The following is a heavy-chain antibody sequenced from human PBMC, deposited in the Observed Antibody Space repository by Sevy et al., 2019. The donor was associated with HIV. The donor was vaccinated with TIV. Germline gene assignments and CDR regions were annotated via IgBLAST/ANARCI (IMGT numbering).Heavy chain of an antibody. CDR2: INPDSDGT. D-gene: IGHD3-10*01. J-gene: IGHJ6*02. CDR1: GYTFTDYY. Sequence: ASVKVSCKASGYTFTDYYIHWVRQAPGQGLEWVGWINPDSDGTTYPQKFQGRVIMTRDKSITTHYMELRSLSSDDTGVFYCVRTAFAYGSGPSPPHYGMGVWGQGTTVTVSS. V-gene: IGHV1-2*02. CDR3: VRTAFAYGSGPSPPHYGMGV.